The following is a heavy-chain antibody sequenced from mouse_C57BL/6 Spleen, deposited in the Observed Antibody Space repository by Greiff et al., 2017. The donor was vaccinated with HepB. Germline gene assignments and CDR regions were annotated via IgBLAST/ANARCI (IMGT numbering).Heavy chain of an antibody. D-gene: IGHD2-1*01. CDR3: ASGGGNYEDWYFDV. Sequence: EVKLVESGGGLVKPGGSLKLSCAASGFTFSSYAMSWVRQTPEKRLEWVATISDGGSYTYYPDNVKGRFTISRDNAKNNLYLQMSHLKSEDTAMYYCASGGGNYEDWYFDVWGTGTTVTVSS. CDR1: GFTFSSYA. V-gene: IGHV5-4*03. J-gene: IGHJ1*03. CDR2: ISDGGSYT.